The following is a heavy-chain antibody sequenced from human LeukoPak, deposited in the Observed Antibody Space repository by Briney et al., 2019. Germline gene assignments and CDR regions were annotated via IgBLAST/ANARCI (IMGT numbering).Heavy chain of an antibody. CDR1: GGSISSGGYY. V-gene: IGHV4-31*03. Sequence: PSETLSLTCTVSGGSISSGGYYWSWIRQHPGKGLEWIGYIYYSGSTYYNPSLKRRVTISVDTSKNQFSLKLSSVTAADTAVYYCARDPAVAGRYFDLWGRGTLVTVSS. D-gene: IGHD6-19*01. CDR2: IYYSGST. J-gene: IGHJ2*01. CDR3: ARDPAVAGRYFDL.